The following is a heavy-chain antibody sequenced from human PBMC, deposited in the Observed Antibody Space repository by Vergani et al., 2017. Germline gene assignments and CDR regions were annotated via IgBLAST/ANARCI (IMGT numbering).Heavy chain of an antibody. V-gene: IGHV3-33*01. CDR2: IWYDGSIK. CDR1: GFTFNQYG. Sequence: QVQLVESGGGVVQPGRSLRLSCAASGFTFNQYGMHWVRQAPGKGLEWVAGIWYDGSIKHYADSVKGRFTVSRDNSKNTLYLQMNSLRAEDTAVYYCAGTVVTAMAFDYWGQGTPVTVS. CDR3: AGTVVTAMAFDY. D-gene: IGHD5-18*01. J-gene: IGHJ4*02.